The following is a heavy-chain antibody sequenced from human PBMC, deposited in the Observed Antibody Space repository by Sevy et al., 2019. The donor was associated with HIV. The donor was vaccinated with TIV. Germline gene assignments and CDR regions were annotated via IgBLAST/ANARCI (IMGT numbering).Heavy chain of an antibody. CDR1: GGSISSGSYY. CDR3: ARVNRWQQLVLHSYYYYYYMDV. J-gene: IGHJ6*03. Sequence: SETLSLTCTVSGGSISSGSYYWSWIRQPAGKGLEWIGRIYTSGSTNYNPSLKSRVTISVDTSKNQFSLKLSSVTAADTAVYYCARVNRWQQLVLHSYYYYYYMDVWGKGTTVTVSS. D-gene: IGHD6-13*01. V-gene: IGHV4-61*02. CDR2: IYTSGST.